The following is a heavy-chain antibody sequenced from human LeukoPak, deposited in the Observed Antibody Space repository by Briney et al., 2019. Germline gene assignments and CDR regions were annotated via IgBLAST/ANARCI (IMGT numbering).Heavy chain of an antibody. CDR2: IYPGDSNT. CDR3: ATYGSGNYPLFDY. J-gene: IGHJ4*02. Sequence: GESLNISCKGSKYTFTNYWIGWVRQMPGKGLEWMGIIYPGDSNTRYSPSFQGQVTISADKSISTAYLQWSSLKASDTGMYYCATYGSGNYPLFDYWGQGTLVTVSS. CDR1: KYTFTNYW. V-gene: IGHV5-51*01. D-gene: IGHD3-10*01.